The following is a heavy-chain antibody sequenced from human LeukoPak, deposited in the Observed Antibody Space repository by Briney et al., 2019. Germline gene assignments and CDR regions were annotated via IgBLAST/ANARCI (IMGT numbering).Heavy chain of an antibody. Sequence: GGSLRLSCAASGFTFSSYWMSWVRQAPGKGLEWVANIKQDGSEKYYVDSVKGRFTISRDNSKNTLYLQINSLRAEDTAVYYCAKGTVTISDYWGQGTLVTVSS. V-gene: IGHV3-7*03. CDR1: GFTFSSYW. CDR2: IKQDGSEK. J-gene: IGHJ4*02. D-gene: IGHD4-17*01. CDR3: AKGTVTISDY.